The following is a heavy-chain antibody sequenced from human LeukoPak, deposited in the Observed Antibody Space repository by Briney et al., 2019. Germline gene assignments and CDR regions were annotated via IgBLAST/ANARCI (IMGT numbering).Heavy chain of an antibody. D-gene: IGHD3-22*01. J-gene: IGHJ4*02. Sequence: GGSLRLSCAPSGFTVSSNYMSWVRQAPGKGLEWVSVIYSGGSTYYADSVKGRFTISRDNSKNTLYLQMNSLRAEDTAVYYCALAGDYYVSSGYIDYWGQGTLVTVSS. CDR3: ALAGDYYVSSGYIDY. CDR2: IYSGGST. V-gene: IGHV3-53*01. CDR1: GFTVSSNY.